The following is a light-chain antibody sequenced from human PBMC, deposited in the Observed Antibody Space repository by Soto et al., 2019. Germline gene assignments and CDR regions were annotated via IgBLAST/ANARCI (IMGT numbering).Light chain of an antibody. Sequence: QSVLTQPPSVSGAPGQRVTISCTGSSSNIGAGYDVHWYQHLPGTAPKLVIYGDTNRPSGVPDRFSGSKSGTSGSLAINGLQAEDEAHYYCQSYDSSLSGSLFGGGTKLTVL. V-gene: IGLV1-40*01. CDR1: SSNIGAGYD. CDR3: QSYDSSLSGSL. CDR2: GDT. J-gene: IGLJ2*01.